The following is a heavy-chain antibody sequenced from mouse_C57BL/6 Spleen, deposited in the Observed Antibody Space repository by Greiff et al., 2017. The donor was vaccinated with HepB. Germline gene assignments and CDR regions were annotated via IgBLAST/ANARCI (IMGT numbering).Heavy chain of an antibody. Sequence: QVQLQQSGPELVKPGASVKISCKASGYAFSSSWMNWVKQRPGKGLEWIGRIYPGDGDTNYNGKFKGKATLTADKSSSTAYMQLSSLTSEDSAVYFCARVLLRGVWYFDVWGTGTTVTVSS. V-gene: IGHV1-82*01. CDR1: GYAFSSSW. CDR2: IYPGDGDT. J-gene: IGHJ1*03. CDR3: ARVLLRGVWYFDV. D-gene: IGHD1-1*01.